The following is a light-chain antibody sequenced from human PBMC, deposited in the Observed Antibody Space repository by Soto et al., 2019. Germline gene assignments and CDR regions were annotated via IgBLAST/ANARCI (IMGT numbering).Light chain of an antibody. CDR3: QKYDSSPLT. CDR2: DAY. V-gene: IGKV1-27*01. CDR1: QGISNY. Sequence: DIQMTQSPSSLSASVGDRVTITCRASQGISNYLAWYQQKPGKVPKLLIYDAYTLQSGVPSRFSGSGSGTEFTITVRSLQPEDVATYYCQKYDSSPLTFGQEKRLEIK. J-gene: IGKJ5*01.